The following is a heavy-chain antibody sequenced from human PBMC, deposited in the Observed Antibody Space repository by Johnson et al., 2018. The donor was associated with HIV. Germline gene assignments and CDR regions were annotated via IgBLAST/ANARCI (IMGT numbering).Heavy chain of an antibody. CDR1: GFTFSSYD. Sequence: VQLVEYGGGLVQPGGSLRLSCAASGFTFSSYDMHWVRQATGKGLEWVSAIGTAGDTYYPGSVKGRFTISRDNSKNTLYLQMNSLRVEDTAVYYCASQVRGLWLGVDAFDIWGQGTMVTVSS. D-gene: IGHD3-10*01. CDR2: IGTAGDT. J-gene: IGHJ3*02. V-gene: IGHV3-13*01. CDR3: ASQVRGLWLGVDAFDI.